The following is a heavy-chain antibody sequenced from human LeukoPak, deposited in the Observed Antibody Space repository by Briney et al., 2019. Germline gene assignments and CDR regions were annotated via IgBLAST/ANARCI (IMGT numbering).Heavy chain of an antibody. V-gene: IGHV1-46*01. Sequence: GASVKVSCKASGYTFTSYYMHWVRQAPGQGLEWMGIINPSGGSTSYAQKFQGRVTMTRDMSTSTVYMELSSLRSEDTAVYYCARDYEANIAFDIWGQGTMVTVSS. CDR3: ARDYEANIAFDI. J-gene: IGHJ3*02. CDR1: GYTFTSYY. CDR2: INPSGGST. D-gene: IGHD3-16*01.